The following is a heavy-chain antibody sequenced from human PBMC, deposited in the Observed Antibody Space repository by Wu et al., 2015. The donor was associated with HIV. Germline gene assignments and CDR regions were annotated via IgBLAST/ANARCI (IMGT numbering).Heavy chain of an antibody. V-gene: IGHV1-2*02. D-gene: IGHD3-22*01. CDR1: GYTFTGYY. CDR3: ARVVAYYYDSSGLPNDAFDI. CDR2: INPNSGGT. Sequence: QVQLVQSGAEVKKPGASVKVSCKASGYTFTGYYMHWVRQAPGQGLEWMGWINPNSGGTNYAQKFQGRVTMTRGTSISTAYMELSRLRSDDTAVYYCARVVAYYYDSSGLPNDAFDIWGQGTMVTVSS. J-gene: IGHJ3*02.